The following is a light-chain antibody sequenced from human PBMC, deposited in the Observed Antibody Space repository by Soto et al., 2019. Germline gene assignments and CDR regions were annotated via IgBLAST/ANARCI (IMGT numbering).Light chain of an antibody. CDR2: AAS. Sequence: DIQMTQSPSSLSASVGDRVTITCRASQSISNYLNWYQQKPGKAPNLLIYAASSLQGGVPSRFSGSGSGTDFTLTISSLQSEDFATYYCQQSYSTPLTFGGGIRVEIK. CDR3: QQSYSTPLT. CDR1: QSISNY. J-gene: IGKJ4*01. V-gene: IGKV1-39*01.